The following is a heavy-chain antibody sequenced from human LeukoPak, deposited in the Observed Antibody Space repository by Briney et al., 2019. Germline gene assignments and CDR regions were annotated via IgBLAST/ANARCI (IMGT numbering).Heavy chain of an antibody. CDR3: ARPRVRGVIIRGFDY. J-gene: IGHJ4*01. D-gene: IGHD3-10*01. CDR2: INHSGST. Sequence: SETLTLTCAVYGGSFSGYYWSWIRQPPGKGLEWIGEINHSGSTNYNPSLKSRVTISVDTSKNQFSLKLSSVTAADTAVYYCARPRVRGVIIRGFDYWGQGTLVTVSS. CDR1: GGSFSGYY. V-gene: IGHV4-34*01.